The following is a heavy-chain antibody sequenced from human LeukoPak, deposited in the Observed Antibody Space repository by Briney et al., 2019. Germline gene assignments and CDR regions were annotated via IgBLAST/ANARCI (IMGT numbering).Heavy chain of an antibody. CDR3: LHIAAAGNFDY. Sequence: PSETLSLTCTVSGGSISSSSYYWGWIRQPPGKGLEWIGSIYYSGSTYYNPSLKSRVTISVDTSKNQFSLKLSSVTAADTAVYYCLHIAAAGNFDYWGQGTLVTVSS. CDR1: GGSISSSSYY. CDR2: IYYSGST. J-gene: IGHJ4*02. V-gene: IGHV4-39*07. D-gene: IGHD6-13*01.